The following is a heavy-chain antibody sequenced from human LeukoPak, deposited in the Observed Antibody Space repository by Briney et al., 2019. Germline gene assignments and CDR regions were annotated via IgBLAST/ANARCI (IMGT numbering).Heavy chain of an antibody. D-gene: IGHD3-22*01. V-gene: IGHV4-59*11. CDR2: IYYNGAT. CDR1: GDSISPHY. Sequence: SETLSLTCTVSGDSISPHYWIWVRQPPGKGLEGLGYIYYNGATDYNPSVKSRVTFSVATSKNQFSLNLRFVTAADTAVYYCERYLVFGSSGFDDALHIWGQGTVVTVSP. CDR3: ERYLVFGSSGFDDALHI. J-gene: IGHJ3*02.